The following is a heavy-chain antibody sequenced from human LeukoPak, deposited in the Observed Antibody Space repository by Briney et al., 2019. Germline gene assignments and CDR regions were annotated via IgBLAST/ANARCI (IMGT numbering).Heavy chain of an antibody. J-gene: IGHJ4*02. D-gene: IGHD6-13*01. CDR1: GFTFSDYY. CDR2: ISSSGSTI. V-gene: IGHV3-11*01. CDR3: ARDGPYSSSWYDY. Sequence: NTGGSLRLSCAASGFTFSDYYMSWIRQAPGKGLEWVSYISSSGSTIYYADSVKGRFTISRDNAKNSLYLQMNSLRAEDTAVYYCARDGPYSSSWYDYWGQGTLVTVSS.